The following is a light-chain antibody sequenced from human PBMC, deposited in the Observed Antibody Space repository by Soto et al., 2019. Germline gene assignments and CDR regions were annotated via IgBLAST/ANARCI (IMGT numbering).Light chain of an antibody. CDR1: QSVSSH. V-gene: IGKV3-15*01. CDR2: AAS. CDR3: QQYDNWPLT. Sequence: ERVMTQSPVILSVSPGESATLSCRASQSVSSHLAWYQQKPGQAPSLLIYAASTRATGVPARFSASGSGTEITLTISSLQYEDLAFYYCQQYDNWPLTFGHGTKVDI. J-gene: IGKJ3*01.